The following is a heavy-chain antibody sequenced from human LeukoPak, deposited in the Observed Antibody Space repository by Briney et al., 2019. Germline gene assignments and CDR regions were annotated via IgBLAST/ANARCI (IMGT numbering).Heavy chain of an antibody. Sequence: GGSLRLSCAASGFTFSSYWMSWVRQAPGKGLEWVANIKQDGSEKYYVGSVRGRFTISRDNAKNSLYLQMNSLRAEDTAVYYCAKSLLRDRGTYSALDHWGQGTLVTVSS. CDR1: GFTFSSYW. CDR3: AKSLLRDRGTYSALDH. J-gene: IGHJ4*02. D-gene: IGHD1-26*01. V-gene: IGHV3-7*01. CDR2: IKQDGSEK.